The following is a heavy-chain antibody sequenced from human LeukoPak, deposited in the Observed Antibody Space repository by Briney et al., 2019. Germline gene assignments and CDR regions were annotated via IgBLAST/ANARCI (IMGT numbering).Heavy chain of an antibody. V-gene: IGHV4-34*01. Sequence: PSETLSPTCAVYGGSFSGYYWSWIRQPPGKGLEWIGEINHSGSTNYNPSLKSRVTISVDTSKNQFSLKLSSVTAADTAVYYCARGRYFDWSPFYYYYYGMDVWGQGTTVTVSS. D-gene: IGHD3-9*01. CDR1: GGSFSGYY. CDR2: INHSGST. CDR3: ARGRYFDWSPFYYYYYGMDV. J-gene: IGHJ6*02.